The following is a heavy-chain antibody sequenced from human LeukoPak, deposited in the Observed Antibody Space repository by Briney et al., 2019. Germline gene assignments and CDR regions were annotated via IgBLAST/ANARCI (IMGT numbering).Heavy chain of an antibody. V-gene: IGHV1-46*01. CDR1: GYTFTSYY. J-gene: IGHJ4*02. D-gene: IGHD3-10*01. CDR2: INPSGGST. CDR3: ARDGNYGSGSYIPCYFDY. Sequence: ASVKVSCKASGYTFTSYYMHWVRQAPGQGLEWMGIINPSGGSTSYAQKFQGRVTMTRDTSTSTVYMELSSLRSEDTAVYYCARDGNYGSGSYIPCYFDYWGQGTLVTVSS.